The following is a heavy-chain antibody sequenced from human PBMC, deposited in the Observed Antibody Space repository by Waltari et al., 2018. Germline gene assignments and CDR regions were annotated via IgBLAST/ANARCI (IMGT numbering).Heavy chain of an antibody. J-gene: IGHJ4*02. CDR1: GYTFTGYY. CDR3: ATAPDAFQIIN. D-gene: IGHD2-2*01. V-gene: IGHV1-2*02. CDR2: INPYSGGT. Sequence: QVQLVQSVAEVKKPGASVKVSCKTSGYTFTGYYMYWVRQAPGQGLEWMGWINPYSGGTAYAQKFQGRVTLTRDTSISTAYMELNRLISDDSAMYYCATAPDAFQIINWGQGTLVTVSS.